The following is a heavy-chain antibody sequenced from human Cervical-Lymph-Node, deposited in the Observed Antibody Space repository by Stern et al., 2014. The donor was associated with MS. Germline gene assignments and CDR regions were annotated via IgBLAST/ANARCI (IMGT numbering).Heavy chain of an antibody. CDR1: GGSVSSGSYY. V-gene: IGHV4-61*01. CDR2: SYSSRDT. CDR3: ARDLPSGGRPGAFDI. D-gene: IGHD2-15*01. J-gene: IGHJ3*02. Sequence: QLQLQESGPGLAKPSETLSLNCTVSGGSVSSGSYYWTWIRPPPGQGLEWIGYSYSSRDTTYNASLKSRVTISVDTSKNQFSLKMSSVTAADTAVYYCARDLPSGGRPGAFDIWGQGTMVTVSS.